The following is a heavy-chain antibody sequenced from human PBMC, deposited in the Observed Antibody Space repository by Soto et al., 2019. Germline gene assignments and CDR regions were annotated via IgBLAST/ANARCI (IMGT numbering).Heavy chain of an antibody. D-gene: IGHD3-22*01. CDR1: GGSVSSGDFY. CDR2: IYDGGGK. J-gene: IGHJ3*02. Sequence: SETLSLTCSVFGGSVSSGDFYWGWIRQPPGKGLEWIAHIYDGGGKYYKPSLDSRLSLSVDTSKNQVSLKLTSVTAADTAVYYCAKYYYDSSGSGGGFDIWGQGTMVTVSS. V-gene: IGHV4-30-4*01. CDR3: AKYYYDSSGSGGGFDI.